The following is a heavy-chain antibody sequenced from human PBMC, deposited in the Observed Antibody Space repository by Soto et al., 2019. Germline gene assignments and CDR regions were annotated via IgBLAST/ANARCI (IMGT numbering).Heavy chain of an antibody. CDR3: ARNESSNIYGMDV. CDR2: ISSSSFSI. Sequence: GGSLRLSCSASGFTFSSYSMNWVRQAPGKGLEWVSSISSSSFSINYADSVKGRFSISRDNAQNSLHLQMNNSRAEDTAVYYCARNESSNIYGMDVWGQGTTVTVSS. J-gene: IGHJ6*02. V-gene: IGHV3-21*01. D-gene: IGHD6-6*01. CDR1: GFTFSSYS.